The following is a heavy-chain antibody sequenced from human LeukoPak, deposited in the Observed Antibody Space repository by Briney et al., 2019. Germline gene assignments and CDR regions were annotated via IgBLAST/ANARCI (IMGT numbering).Heavy chain of an antibody. D-gene: IGHD3-10*01. V-gene: IGHV1-3*01. CDR1: GYTFTSYG. Sequence: GASVKVSCKASGYTFTSYGISWVRRAPGQGLEWMGWINAGNGNTKYSQKFQGRVTITRDTSASTAYMELSSLRSEDTAVYYCARVGFYYYGSVNDAFDIWGQGTMVTVSS. CDR3: ARVGFYYYGSVNDAFDI. CDR2: INAGNGNT. J-gene: IGHJ3*02.